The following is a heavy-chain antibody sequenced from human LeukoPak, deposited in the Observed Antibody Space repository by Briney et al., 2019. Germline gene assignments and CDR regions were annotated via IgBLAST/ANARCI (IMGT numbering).Heavy chain of an antibody. Sequence: AGGSLRLSCAASGFTFSNAWMSWVRQAPGKGLEWVGRIKSKTDGGTTDYAAPVKGRFTISRDDSKNTLYLQMNSLRTEDTAVYYCTTDLEWAVAGILDYWGQGTLVTASS. CDR1: GFTFSNAW. D-gene: IGHD6-19*01. J-gene: IGHJ4*02. V-gene: IGHV3-15*01. CDR3: TTDLEWAVAGILDY. CDR2: IKSKTDGGTT.